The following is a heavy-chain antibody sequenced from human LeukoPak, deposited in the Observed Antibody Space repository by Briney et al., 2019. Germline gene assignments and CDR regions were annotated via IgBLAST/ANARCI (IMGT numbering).Heavy chain of an antibody. CDR2: IKQDGSEK. D-gene: IGHD6-13*01. J-gene: IGHJ4*02. V-gene: IGHV3-7*01. Sequence: PGGSLRLSCAASGVTFSSYWMSWVRQAPGKGLEWVANIKQDGSEKYYVDSVKGRFTISRDNAKNSLYLQMNSLRAEDTAVYYCARVEGPGIAGNWGQGTLVTVSS. CDR1: GVTFSSYW. CDR3: ARVEGPGIAGN.